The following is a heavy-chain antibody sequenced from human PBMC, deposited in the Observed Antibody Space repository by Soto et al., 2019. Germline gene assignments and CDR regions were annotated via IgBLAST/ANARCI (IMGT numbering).Heavy chain of an antibody. D-gene: IGHD1-1*01. CDR2: VSSTSTHK. J-gene: IGHJ4*02. V-gene: IGHV3-21*01. CDR1: GFTFSSYD. Sequence: GGSLRLSCAASGFTFSSYDMNWVRQAPGKGLEWVSSVSSTSTHKYYADSMKGRFTISRDNAKNSLYLQMNSLRAEDTAVYYCARDVDWNFGYWGQGTLVTVSS. CDR3: ARDVDWNFGY.